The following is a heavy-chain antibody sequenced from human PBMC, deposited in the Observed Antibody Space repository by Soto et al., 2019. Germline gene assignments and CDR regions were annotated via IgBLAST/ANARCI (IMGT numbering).Heavy chain of an antibody. CDR1: GGSISSGGYY. Sequence: QVQLQESGPGLVKPSQTLSLTCTVSGGSISSGGYYWSWIRQHPGKGLEWIGYIYYSGSTYYNPSLKSRVTISVDTSKNQFSLKLSSVTAADTAVYYCARGHVLRYSWGAAFDIWGQGTMVTVSS. CDR2: IYYSGST. D-gene: IGHD3-9*01. CDR3: ARGHVLRYSWGAAFDI. J-gene: IGHJ3*02. V-gene: IGHV4-31*03.